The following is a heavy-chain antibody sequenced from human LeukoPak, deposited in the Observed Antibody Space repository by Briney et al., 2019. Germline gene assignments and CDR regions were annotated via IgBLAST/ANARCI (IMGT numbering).Heavy chain of an antibody. CDR3: ARYDYYDSSGYYLDAFDI. D-gene: IGHD3-22*01. CDR1: GGSISSSSYY. J-gene: IGHJ3*02. Sequence: SETLSLTCTVSGGSISSSSYYWGWIRQPPWKGLEWIGTIYYSGSTYYNPSLKSRVTISVDTSKNQFSLKLSSVTAADTAVYYCARYDYYDSSGYYLDAFDIWGQGTMVTVYS. CDR2: IYYSGST. V-gene: IGHV4-39*07.